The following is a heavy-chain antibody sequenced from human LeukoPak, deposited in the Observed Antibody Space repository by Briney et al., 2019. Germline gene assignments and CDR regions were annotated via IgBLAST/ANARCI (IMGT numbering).Heavy chain of an antibody. J-gene: IGHJ4*02. V-gene: IGHV1-46*01. CDR3: ARGKRLRFLEWLLSPYFDY. CDR1: GYTFTSYY. D-gene: IGHD3-3*01. CDR2: INPSGGST. Sequence: GASVKVSCKASGYTFTSYYMHWVRQAPGQGLEWMGIINPSGGSTSYAQKFQGRVTITRDTSTSTVYMELSSLRSEDTAVYYCARGKRLRFLEWLLSPYFDYWGQGTLVTVSS.